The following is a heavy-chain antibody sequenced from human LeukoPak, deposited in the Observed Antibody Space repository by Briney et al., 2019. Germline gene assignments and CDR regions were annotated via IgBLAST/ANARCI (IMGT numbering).Heavy chain of an antibody. Sequence: GGSLRLSCAASGFTFSSYSMSWVRQAPGKGLEWVSSISSSSSYIYYADSVKGRFTISRDNAKNSLYLQMNSLRAEDTAVYYCARDRDYYDSSGLLIWGQGTMVTVSS. D-gene: IGHD3-22*01. J-gene: IGHJ3*02. CDR2: ISSSSSYI. V-gene: IGHV3-21*01. CDR1: GFTFSSYS. CDR3: ARDRDYYDSSGLLI.